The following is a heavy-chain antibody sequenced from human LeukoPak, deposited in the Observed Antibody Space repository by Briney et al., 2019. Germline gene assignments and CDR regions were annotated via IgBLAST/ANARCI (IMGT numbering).Heavy chain of an antibody. CDR3: AKATHTSTWSRMGPNDY. J-gene: IGHJ4*02. V-gene: IGHV3-23*01. CDR1: GFTFSSYA. Sequence: GGSLRLSCAASGFTFSSYAMSWVRQAPGKGLEWVSAISGSGGSTYYADSVKGRFTISRDNSKNTLYLQMNSLRAEDTAVYYCAKATHTSTWSRMGPNDYWGQGTLVTVSS. CDR2: ISGSGGST. D-gene: IGHD6-13*01.